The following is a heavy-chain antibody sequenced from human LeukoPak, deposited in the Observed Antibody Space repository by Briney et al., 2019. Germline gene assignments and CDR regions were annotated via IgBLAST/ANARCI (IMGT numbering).Heavy chain of an antibody. J-gene: IGHJ6*03. CDR2: MNPNSGNT. D-gene: IGHD1-26*01. CDR1: GYTFTSYG. V-gene: IGHV1-8*02. CDR3: ARVVGSLYYYYMDV. Sequence: ASVKVSCKASGYTFTSYGISWVRQAPGQGLEWMGWMNPNSGNTGYAQKFQGRVTMTRNTSISTAYMELSSLRSEDTAVYYCARVVGSLYYYYMDVWGKGTTVTVSS.